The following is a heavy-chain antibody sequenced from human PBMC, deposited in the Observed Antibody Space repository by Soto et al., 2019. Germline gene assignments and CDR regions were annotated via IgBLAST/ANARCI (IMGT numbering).Heavy chain of an antibody. CDR3: AGAKHFGPGGYYYYGMDV. V-gene: IGHV3-48*02. CDR2: ISSSSSTI. J-gene: IGHJ6*02. D-gene: IGHD3-16*01. CDR1: GFTFSSYS. Sequence: EVQLVESGGGLVQPGGSLRLSCAASGFTFSSYSMNWVRQAPGKGLEWVSYISSSSSTIYYADSVKGRFTISRDNAKNSLYLQMNHLGDEETAVYYCAGAKHFGPGGYYYYGMDVWGQGTTVTVSS.